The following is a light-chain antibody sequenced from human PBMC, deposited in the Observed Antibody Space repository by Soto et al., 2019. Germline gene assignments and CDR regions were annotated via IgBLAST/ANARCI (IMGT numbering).Light chain of an antibody. CDR1: SSNIGAGYD. J-gene: IGLJ1*01. Sequence: QSALTQPPSVSGAPGQRVTISCTGGSSNIGAGYDVNWYQQFPGTVPRLLIYGSTNRPSGVPDRFSGSKSGTSASLAITGLQAEDEAHYPRQSYDPSLSGARVFGAGTKPPVL. V-gene: IGLV1-40*01. CDR3: QSYDPSLSGARV. CDR2: GST.